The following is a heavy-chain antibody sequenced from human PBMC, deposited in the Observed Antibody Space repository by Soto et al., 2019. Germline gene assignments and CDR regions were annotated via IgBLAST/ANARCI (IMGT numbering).Heavy chain of an antibody. CDR1: GGSISSSSYY. CDR3: AGSGSYYSNWFDP. CDR2: IYYSGST. Sequence: QLQLQESGPGLVKPSETLSLTCTVSGGSISSSSYYWGWIRQPPGKGLEWIGSIYYSGSTYYNPSLKSRVTISVDTSKNQFSLKLSSVTAADTAMYYCAGSGSYYSNWFDPWGQGTLVTVSS. J-gene: IGHJ5*02. D-gene: IGHD3-10*01. V-gene: IGHV4-39*01.